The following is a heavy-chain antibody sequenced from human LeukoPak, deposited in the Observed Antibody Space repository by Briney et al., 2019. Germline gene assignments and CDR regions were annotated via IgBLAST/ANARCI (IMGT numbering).Heavy chain of an antibody. CDR3: GGALREGSIAGATY. Sequence: SETLSLTCTVSSGSISSSTYYWGWIRQPPGKGLEWIGSIYFSGSTYYNPSPKSRVTISVDTSKNQFSLNLNSVTAAETAVYYCGGALREGSIAGATYWGPGTLVTVSS. CDR1: SGSISSSTYY. D-gene: IGHD6-19*01. J-gene: IGHJ4*02. V-gene: IGHV4-39*01. CDR2: IYFSGST.